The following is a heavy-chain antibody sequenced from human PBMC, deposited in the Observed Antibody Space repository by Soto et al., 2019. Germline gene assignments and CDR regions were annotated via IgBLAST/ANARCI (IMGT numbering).Heavy chain of an antibody. CDR2: ISGASGTI. J-gene: IGHJ6*02. D-gene: IGHD2-15*01. V-gene: IGHV3-48*01. CDR3: ARDCGYGYGMDV. Sequence: LSLTCTVSGGSISSGGYSWTWVRQAPGKGLEWLSYISGASGTIYYADSMQGRFTISRDNAKNSLYLQMNSLRAEDTAMYYCARDCGYGYGMDVWGQGTTVTVSS. CDR1: GGSISSGGYS.